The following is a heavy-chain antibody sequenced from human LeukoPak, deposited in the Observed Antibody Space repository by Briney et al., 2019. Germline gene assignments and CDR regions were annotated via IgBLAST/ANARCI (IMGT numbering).Heavy chain of an antibody. V-gene: IGHV3-53*01. CDR2: IYSDGST. D-gene: IGHD1-26*01. CDR1: GFTVSSNY. J-gene: IGHJ4*02. Sequence: GGSLRLSCAASGFTVSSNYVSWVRQAPGKGLEWVSVIYSDGSTYYADSVKGRFTISRDNSKNTLYLQMNSLRAEDTAVYYCARPGRIVGAFFDYWGQGTLVTVSS. CDR3: ARPGRIVGAFFDY.